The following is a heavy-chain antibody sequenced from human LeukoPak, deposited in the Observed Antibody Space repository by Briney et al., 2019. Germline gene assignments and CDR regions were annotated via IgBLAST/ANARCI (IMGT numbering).Heavy chain of an antibody. Sequence: GESLKISCKGSGYSFSTYWIGWVRQMPGKGLEWMGIIYPGDSDTRHRPSFQGQVTISADKSISTAYLQWSSLKASDTAMYYCARRFCSSSSCYKGPLFDYWGQGTLVTVSS. V-gene: IGHV5-51*01. CDR1: GYSFSTYW. CDR2: IYPGDSDT. J-gene: IGHJ4*02. CDR3: ARRFCSSSSCYKGPLFDY. D-gene: IGHD2-2*02.